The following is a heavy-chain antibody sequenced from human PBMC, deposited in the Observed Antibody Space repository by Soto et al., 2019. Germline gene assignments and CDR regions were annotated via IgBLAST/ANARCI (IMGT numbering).Heavy chain of an antibody. V-gene: IGHV4-34*01. CDR2: INHSGST. D-gene: IGHD3-3*01. CDR1: GGSFSGYY. J-gene: IGHJ4*02. CDR3: ARGGRTIFGVVIQITRASKRAAKFDY. Sequence: QVQLQQWGAGLLKPSETLSLTCAVYGGSFSGYYWSWIRQPPGKGLEWIGEINHSGSTNYNPSLKSRVTISVDTSKNQFSLKLSSVTAADTAVYYCARGGRTIFGVVIQITRASKRAAKFDYWGQGTLVTVSS.